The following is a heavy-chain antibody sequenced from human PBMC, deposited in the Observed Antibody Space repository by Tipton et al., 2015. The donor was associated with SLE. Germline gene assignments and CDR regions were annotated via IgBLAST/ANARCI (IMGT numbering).Heavy chain of an antibody. CDR3: ARGSDGEYVRYFDV. J-gene: IGHJ2*01. V-gene: IGHV4-4*07. Sequence: TLSLTCNVSGGSISNYHWTWIRQSAGRGLEWIGRIYSSGDRDYNPSLRSRVTMSIDASQNRVSLRLKSVSAADTAVYYCARGSDGEYVRYFDVWGPGTLVTVSS. D-gene: IGHD4-17*01. CDR1: GGSISNYH. CDR2: IYSSGDR.